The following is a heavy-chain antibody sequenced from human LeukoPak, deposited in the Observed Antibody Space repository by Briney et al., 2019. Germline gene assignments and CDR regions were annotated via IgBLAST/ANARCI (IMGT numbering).Heavy chain of an antibody. CDR3: ASSKWSAGGDYYHYMDV. Sequence: ASVKVSCKASGGTFSGYAISWVRQAPGQGLEWMGWISAYNGNTNYAQKLQGRVTMTTDTSTSTAYMELRSLRSDDTAVYYCASSKWSAGGDYYHYMDVWGKGTTVTVSS. CDR2: ISAYNGNT. V-gene: IGHV1-18*01. CDR1: GGTFSGYA. D-gene: IGHD6-13*01. J-gene: IGHJ6*03.